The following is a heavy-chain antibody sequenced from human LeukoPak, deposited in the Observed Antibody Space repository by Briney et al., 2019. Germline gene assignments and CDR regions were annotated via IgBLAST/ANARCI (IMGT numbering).Heavy chain of an antibody. J-gene: IGHJ5*02. V-gene: IGHV1-2*02. Sequence: GASVKVSCKASGGTFSSYAISWVRQAPGQGLEWMGWINPNSGGANYAQTFQGRVTMTRDTSISTAYMELSRLRSDDTAVYYCARDKVVGEQTNWFDPWGQGTLVTVSS. CDR1: GGTFSSYA. CDR2: INPNSGGA. CDR3: ARDKVVGEQTNWFDP. D-gene: IGHD1-26*01.